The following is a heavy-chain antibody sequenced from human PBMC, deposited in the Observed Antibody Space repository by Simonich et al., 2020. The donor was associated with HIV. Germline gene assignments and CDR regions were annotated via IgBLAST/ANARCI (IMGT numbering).Heavy chain of an antibody. V-gene: IGHV4-34*02. CDR2: NNHSGST. D-gene: IGHD3-9*01. Sequence: QVELQQWGAGLLKPSETLSLNCAVYGGSFSGYYWSWIRQPPGKGLEWIGENNHSGSTNYNPSLKSRVIISVDTSKNQFSLKLSSVTAADTALYYCARGDYYNIFTAYAFDIWGQGTMVTVSS. CDR3: ARGDYYNIFTAYAFDI. J-gene: IGHJ3*02. CDR1: GGSFSGYY.